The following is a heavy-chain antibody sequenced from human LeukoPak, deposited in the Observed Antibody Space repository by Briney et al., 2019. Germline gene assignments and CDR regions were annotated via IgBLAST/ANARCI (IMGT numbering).Heavy chain of an antibody. CDR2: IIPIFGTA. Sequence: GASVRVSCKASGGTFSSYAISWVRQAPGQGLEWMGGIIPIFGTANYAQKLQGRVTITADESTSTAYMELSSLRSEDTAVYYCARSQEPYDFWSGYYNWFDPWGQGTLVTVSS. D-gene: IGHD3-3*01. CDR3: ARSQEPYDFWSGYYNWFDP. CDR1: GGTFSSYA. J-gene: IGHJ5*02. V-gene: IGHV1-69*01.